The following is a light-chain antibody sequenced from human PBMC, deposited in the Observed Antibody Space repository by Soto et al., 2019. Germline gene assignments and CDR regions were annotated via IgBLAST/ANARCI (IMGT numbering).Light chain of an antibody. CDR3: QQANSFPWT. J-gene: IGKJ1*01. V-gene: IGKV1-12*01. CDR1: QGISNW. CDR2: AAS. Sequence: DIQMTQSPSSVSASVGDRVTITCRASQGISNWLAWYQQKPGKAPKFLIYAASSLQGGVPSGFGGSGSGTDFTLTISSLQAEDVAAYYCQQANSFPWTFGEGAKVEMK.